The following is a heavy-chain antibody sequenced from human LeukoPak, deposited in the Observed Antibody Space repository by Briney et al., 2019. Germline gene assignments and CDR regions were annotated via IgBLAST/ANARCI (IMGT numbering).Heavy chain of an antibody. CDR2: IYYSGST. D-gene: IGHD5-24*01. CDR3: ARASRDGYNTGGRPYYFDY. CDR1: GGSISSDY. V-gene: IGHV4-59*01. Sequence: SETLSLTCTVSGGSISSDYWSWIRQPPGKGLEWIGYIYYSGSTNYNPSLKSRVTISVDTSKNQFSLKLSSVTAADTAVYYCARASRDGYNTGGRPYYFDYWGQGTLVTVSS. J-gene: IGHJ4*02.